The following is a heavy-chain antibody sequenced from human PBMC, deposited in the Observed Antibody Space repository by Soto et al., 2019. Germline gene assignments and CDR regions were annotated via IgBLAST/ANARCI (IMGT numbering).Heavy chain of an antibody. V-gene: IGHV1-69*12. CDR1: GGTFSSYA. CDR2: IIPIFGTA. Sequence: QVQLVQSGAEVKKPGSSVKVSCKASGGTFSSYAISWVRQAPGQGLEWMGGIIPIFGTANYAQKFQGRVTITADESTSTADMELSSLRSEDTAVYYCARVRSYCGGDCYSSRYYFDYWGQGTLVTVSS. J-gene: IGHJ4*02. D-gene: IGHD2-21*02. CDR3: ARVRSYCGGDCYSSRYYFDY.